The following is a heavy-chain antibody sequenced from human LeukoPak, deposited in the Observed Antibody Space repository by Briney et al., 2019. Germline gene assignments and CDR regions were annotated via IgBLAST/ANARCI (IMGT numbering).Heavy chain of an antibody. Sequence: GESLKISCKGSGYSFTSYWIGWARQMPGKGLEWMGIIYPGDSDIRYSPSFQGQVTISADKSISTAYLQWSSLKASDTAMYYCARQEYCSGGSCYTWFDPWGQGTLVTVSS. J-gene: IGHJ5*02. V-gene: IGHV5-51*01. CDR1: GYSFTSYW. D-gene: IGHD2-15*01. CDR2: IYPGDSDI. CDR3: ARQEYCSGGSCYTWFDP.